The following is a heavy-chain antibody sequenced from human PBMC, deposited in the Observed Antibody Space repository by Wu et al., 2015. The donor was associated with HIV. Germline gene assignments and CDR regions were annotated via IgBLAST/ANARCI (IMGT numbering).Heavy chain of an antibody. D-gene: IGHD3-22*01. V-gene: IGHV1-2*02. CDR2: INPNSGGT. CDR3: ARDAIVVVITGENAFDI. J-gene: IGHJ3*02. CDR1: GYTFTGYY. Sequence: QVQLVQSGAEVKKPGASVKVSCKASGYTFTGYYMHWVRQAPGQGLEWMGWINPNSGGTNYAQKFQGRVTMTRDTSISTAYMELSRLRSDDTAVYYCARDAIVVVITGENAFDIWGQGTMVTVSS.